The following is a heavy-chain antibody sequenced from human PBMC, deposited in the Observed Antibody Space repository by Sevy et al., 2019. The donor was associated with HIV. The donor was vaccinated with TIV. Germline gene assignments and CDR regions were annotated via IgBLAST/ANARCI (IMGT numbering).Heavy chain of an antibody. J-gene: IGHJ6*02. D-gene: IGHD3-3*01. CDR2: FDPEDGET. CDR3: ATCPIFGGYYGMDV. CDR1: GYTLTELS. Sequence: ASVKVSCKVSGYTLTELSMHWVRQAPGKGLEWMGGFDPEDGETIYAQKFQGRVTMTEDTSTDTACMELSSLRSEDTAPSYCATCPIFGGYYGMDVWGQGTTVTVSS. V-gene: IGHV1-24*01.